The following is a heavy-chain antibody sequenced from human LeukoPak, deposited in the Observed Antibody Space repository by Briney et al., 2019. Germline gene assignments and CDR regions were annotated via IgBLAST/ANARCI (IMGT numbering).Heavy chain of an antibody. Sequence: SETLSLTCTVSGDSINNYYWSWIRQPAGKGLEWIGRIYTRGSTNYNPSLKSRVTMSVDTSKNQFSLKLSPVTAADTAVYYCARGRYCSADICSGGDAFDIWGQGTMVSVSS. CDR2: IYTRGST. CDR1: GDSINNYY. V-gene: IGHV4-4*07. J-gene: IGHJ3*02. D-gene: IGHD2-15*01. CDR3: ARGRYCSADICSGGDAFDI.